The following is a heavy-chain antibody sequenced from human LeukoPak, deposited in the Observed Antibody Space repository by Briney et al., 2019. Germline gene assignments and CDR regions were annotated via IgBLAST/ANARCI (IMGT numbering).Heavy chain of an antibody. D-gene: IGHD5-18*01. Sequence: ASVKVSCKASGYTFTGYYMHWVRQAPGQGLEWMGWINPNSGGTNYAQKFQGRVTMTRNTSISTAYMELSRLRSDDTAVYYCARDFRAAMVSDWFDPWGQGTLVTVSS. CDR2: INPNSGGT. J-gene: IGHJ5*02. CDR1: GYTFTGYY. V-gene: IGHV1-2*02. CDR3: ARDFRAAMVSDWFDP.